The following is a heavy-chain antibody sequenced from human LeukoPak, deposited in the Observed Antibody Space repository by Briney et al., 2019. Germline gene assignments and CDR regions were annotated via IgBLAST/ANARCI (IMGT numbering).Heavy chain of an antibody. V-gene: IGHV4-4*07. CDR2: IYTSGST. Sequence: SETLSLTCTVSGGSISSYYWSWIRQPAGKGLEWIGRIYTSGSTNYNPSLKSRVTMSVDTSKNQFSLKLSSVTAADTAVYYCAREPYSYGSAIYCYYYYMDVWGKGTTVTVSS. CDR1: GGSISSYY. CDR3: AREPYSYGSAIYCYYYYMDV. D-gene: IGHD5-18*01. J-gene: IGHJ6*03.